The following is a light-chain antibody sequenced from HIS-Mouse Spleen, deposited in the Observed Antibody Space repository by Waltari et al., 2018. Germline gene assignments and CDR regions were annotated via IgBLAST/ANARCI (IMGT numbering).Light chain of an antibody. CDR3: QVWDSSSDHVV. CDR2: DDS. J-gene: IGLJ2*01. Sequence: SYVLTQPPSVSVAPGKTARLTCGGNNIGSKSVHWYQQKPGQAPVLVVYDDSYRPSGIPERFSGSNSGNTATLTISRVEAGDEADYYCQVWDSSSDHVVFGGGTKLTVL. CDR1: NIGSKS. V-gene: IGLV3-21*03.